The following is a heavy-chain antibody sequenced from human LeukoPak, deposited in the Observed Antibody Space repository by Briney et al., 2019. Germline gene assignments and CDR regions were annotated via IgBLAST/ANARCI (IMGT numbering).Heavy chain of an antibody. Sequence: GESLNISCKGSGYSFSSYWIGWVRQMPGKGLEYMGIICPGDSDTRYSQSFQGQVTISADKSITTAYLQWSSLKASDTAMYYCARHTTVGGSLRFDYWGQGTLVTVSS. CDR2: ICPGDSDT. V-gene: IGHV5-51*01. CDR1: GYSFSSYW. D-gene: IGHD4-23*01. J-gene: IGHJ4*02. CDR3: ARHTTVGGSLRFDY.